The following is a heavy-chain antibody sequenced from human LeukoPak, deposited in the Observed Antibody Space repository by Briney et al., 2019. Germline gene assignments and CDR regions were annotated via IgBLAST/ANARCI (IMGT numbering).Heavy chain of an antibody. CDR1: GYTFTGYY. D-gene: IGHD6-13*01. Sequence: GASVKVSCKASGYTFTGYYMHWVRQAPGQGLEWMGWINPNSGGTNYAQKFQGRVTMTRDTSISTAYMELSRLRSDDTAVYYCARVGGGQQLVLIDWGQGTLVTVSS. CDR2: INPNSGGT. CDR3: ARVGGGQQLVLID. J-gene: IGHJ4*02. V-gene: IGHV1-2*02.